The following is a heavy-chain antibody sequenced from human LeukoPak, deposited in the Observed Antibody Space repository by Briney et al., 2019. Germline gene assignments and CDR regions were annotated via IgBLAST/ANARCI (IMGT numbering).Heavy chain of an antibody. D-gene: IGHD3-10*01. CDR1: GYTFTSYG. V-gene: IGHV1-69*13. CDR3: ASGVRGSGSYPMDV. J-gene: IGHJ6*02. CDR2: IIPIFGTA. Sequence: SVKVSCKASGYTFTSYGISWVRQAPGQGLEWMGGIIPIFGTANYAQKFQGRVTITADESTSTAYMELSSLRSEDTAVYYCASGVRGSGSYPMDVWGQGTTVTVSS.